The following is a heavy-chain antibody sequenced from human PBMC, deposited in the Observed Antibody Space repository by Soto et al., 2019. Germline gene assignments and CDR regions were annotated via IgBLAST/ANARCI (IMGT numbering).Heavy chain of an antibody. Sequence: GASVKVSCKASGYSFATYGFSWVRQAPGQGLEWMGWINPKSGGTNYAQKFQGRVTMTRDTSISTAYMELSRLRSDDTAVYYCARDKERYSSGWYWFDPWGQGTLVTVSS. CDR1: GYSFATYG. D-gene: IGHD6-19*01. V-gene: IGHV1-2*02. CDR3: ARDKERYSSGWYWFDP. J-gene: IGHJ5*02. CDR2: INPKSGGT.